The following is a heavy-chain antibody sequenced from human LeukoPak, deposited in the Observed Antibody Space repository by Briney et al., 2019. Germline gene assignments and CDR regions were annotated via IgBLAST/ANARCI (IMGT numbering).Heavy chain of an antibody. J-gene: IGHJ2*01. CDR3: ARGQGRDGYIKRNWYFDL. Sequence: SETLSLTCAVYGGSFSGYYWSWIRQPPGKGLEWIGEINHSGSTNYNPSLKSRVTISVDTSKNQFSLKLSSVTAADTAVYYCARGQGRDGYIKRNWYFDLWGRGTLITVSS. V-gene: IGHV4-34*01. CDR1: GGSFSGYY. D-gene: IGHD5-24*01. CDR2: INHSGST.